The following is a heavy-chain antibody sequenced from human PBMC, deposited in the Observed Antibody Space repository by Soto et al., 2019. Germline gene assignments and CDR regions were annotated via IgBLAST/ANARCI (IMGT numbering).Heavy chain of an antibody. CDR2: ISAYNGDT. D-gene: IGHD6-19*01. CDR1: GYSFTNYG. J-gene: IGHJ6*03. CDR3: ARDRGVAPPVAGNTLYYYSMEV. Sequence: QDQLVQSGGEVKKPGASVKVSCKASGYSFTNYGITWVRQAPGHGFEWMGWISAYNGDTNYAQKLQGRVTMTTDASTSTAYLELRSLRSDGTAVYYCARDRGVAPPVAGNTLYYYSMEVWCKGTTVTVSS. V-gene: IGHV1-18*01.